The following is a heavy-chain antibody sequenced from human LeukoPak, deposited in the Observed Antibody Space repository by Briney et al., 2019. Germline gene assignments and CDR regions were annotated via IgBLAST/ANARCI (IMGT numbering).Heavy chain of an antibody. V-gene: IGHV3-9*01. CDR2: ISWNSGSI. CDR1: GFTFDDYA. J-gene: IGHJ5*02. CDR3: AKDPMVRGVIIKSWFDP. D-gene: IGHD3-10*01. Sequence: PGRSLRVSCAASGFTFDDYAMHWVRQAQGKGLEWVSGISWNSGSIGYADSVKGRFTISRDNAKNSLYLQMNSLRAEDTALYYCAKDPMVRGVIIKSWFDPWGQGTLVTVSS.